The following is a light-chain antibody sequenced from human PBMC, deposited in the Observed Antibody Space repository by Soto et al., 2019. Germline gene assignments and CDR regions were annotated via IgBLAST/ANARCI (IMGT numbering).Light chain of an antibody. Sequence: EIVLTQSPGTLSLSPGERATHSCRASQSVSSTYLAWYQQKPGQAPRLLIYGASSRATGIPDRFSGSGSGKDFTLTISRLEPEDFAVYYCQLYGSTPGTFGQGTKVEIK. V-gene: IGKV3-20*01. CDR3: QLYGSTPGT. CDR2: GAS. J-gene: IGKJ1*01. CDR1: QSVSSTY.